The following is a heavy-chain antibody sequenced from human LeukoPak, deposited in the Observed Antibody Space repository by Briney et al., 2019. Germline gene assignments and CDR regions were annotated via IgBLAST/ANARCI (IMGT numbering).Heavy chain of an antibody. V-gene: IGHV4-30-2*01. CDR2: IYHSGST. CDR3: ARGKDDYGDSR. CDR1: GGSISSGGYS. D-gene: IGHD4-17*01. J-gene: IGHJ4*02. Sequence: PSETLSLTCAVSGGSISSGGYSWSWIRQPPGKGLEWIGYIYHSGSTYYNPSLKSRVTISVDRSKNQFSLKLSSVTAADTAVYYCARGKDDYGDSRWGQGTLVTVSS.